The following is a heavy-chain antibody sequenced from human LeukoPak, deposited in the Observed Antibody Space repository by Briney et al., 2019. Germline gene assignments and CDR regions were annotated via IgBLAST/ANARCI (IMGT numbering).Heavy chain of an antibody. J-gene: IGHJ4*02. CDR3: ARMLRGPFDY. V-gene: IGHV6-1*01. CDR2: TYYRSKLYN. D-gene: IGHD2-8*01. Sequence: PLSVTCALSGDIVSSNTPAWNWIRQYRSGGREWLERTYYRSKLYNDYEVSVRSRITINPDTAKNQYYLQLNAVNPDVTAVYYCARMLRGPFDYWGQGTLVTVSS. CDR1: GDIVSSNTPA.